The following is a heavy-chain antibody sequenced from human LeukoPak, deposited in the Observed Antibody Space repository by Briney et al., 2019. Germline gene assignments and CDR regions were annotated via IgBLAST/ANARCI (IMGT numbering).Heavy chain of an antibody. V-gene: IGHV4-34*01. D-gene: IGHD1-1*01. J-gene: IGHJ6*03. CDR1: GGSFSGYY. CDR3: ARRSVDPGYYYMDV. Sequence: SETLSLTCAVYGGSFSGYYWSLIRQPPGKGLEWIGEINHSGSTNYNPSLKSRVTISVDTSKNQFSLKLSSVTAADTAVYYCARRSVDPGYYYMDVWGKGTTVTVSS. CDR2: INHSGST.